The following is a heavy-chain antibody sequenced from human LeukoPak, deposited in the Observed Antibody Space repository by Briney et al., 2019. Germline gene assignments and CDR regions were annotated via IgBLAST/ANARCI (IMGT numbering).Heavy chain of an antibody. CDR2: ISGSGGST. V-gene: IGHV3-23*01. J-gene: IGHJ4*02. Sequence: GGSLRLSCAASGFTFSSYAMSWVRQAPGKGLEWVSAISGSGGSTYYADSVKGRFTISRDNSKHTLYLQMNSLRAEGTAVYYCAKDPSYSSSSGYWGQGTLVTVSS. D-gene: IGHD6-6*01. CDR3: AKDPSYSSSSGY. CDR1: GFTFSSYA.